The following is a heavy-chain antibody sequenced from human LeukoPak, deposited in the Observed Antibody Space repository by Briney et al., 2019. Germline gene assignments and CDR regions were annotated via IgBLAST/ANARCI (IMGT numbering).Heavy chain of an antibody. V-gene: IGHV3-23*01. CDR3: ARVDFWSGYSLNY. J-gene: IGHJ4*02. CDR1: GFTFSSYA. D-gene: IGHD3-3*01. Sequence: GGSLRLSCAASGFTFSSYAMSWVRQAPGKGLEWVSAISGSGGNTYYADSVKGRFTISRDNSKNTLYLQMNSLRAEDTAVYYCARVDFWSGYSLNYWGQGTLVTVSS. CDR2: ISGSGGNT.